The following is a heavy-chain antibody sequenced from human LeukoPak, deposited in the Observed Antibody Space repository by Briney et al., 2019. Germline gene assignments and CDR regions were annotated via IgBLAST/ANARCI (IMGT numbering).Heavy chain of an antibody. J-gene: IGHJ4*02. CDR1: GFTFSIYC. CDR2: ISASGGST. CDR3: AKSSGDHYLAWDF. V-gene: IGHV3-23*01. Sequence: GGSLRLSCSASGFTFSIYCMTWVRQAPGKGLEWVSAISASGGSTYYADSVKGRFTISRDNSKNTLYLQLNTLRADDTAVYYCAKSSGDHYLAWDFWGRGTLVTVSS. D-gene: IGHD2-21*01.